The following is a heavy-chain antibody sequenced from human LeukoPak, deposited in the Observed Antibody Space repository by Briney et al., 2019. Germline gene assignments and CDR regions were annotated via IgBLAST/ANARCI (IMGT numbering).Heavy chain of an antibody. Sequence: GASVKVSCKASGYTFTSYGISWVRQAPGQGLEWMGWISAYNGNTNYAQKLQGRVTMTTDTSTSTAYMKLRSLRSDDTAVYYCAREKMENWNYRYYYYGMDVWGQGTTVTVSS. V-gene: IGHV1-18*01. J-gene: IGHJ6*02. CDR3: AREKMENWNYRYYYYGMDV. D-gene: IGHD1-7*01. CDR2: ISAYNGNT. CDR1: GYTFTSYG.